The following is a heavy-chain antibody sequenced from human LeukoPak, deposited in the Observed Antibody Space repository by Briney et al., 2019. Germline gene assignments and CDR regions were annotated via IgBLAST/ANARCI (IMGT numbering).Heavy chain of an antibody. D-gene: IGHD2-15*01. J-gene: IGHJ4*02. CDR1: GFTFSSYS. V-gene: IGHV3-21*01. CDR2: ISSSSSYI. CDR3: ASDCSGGSCYGGGFDY. Sequence: GGSLRLSCAASGFTFSSYSMNWVRQAPGKGLEWVSSISSSSSYIYYADSVKGRFTISRDNAKNSLYLQMNRLRAEDTAVYYCASDCSGGSCYGGGFDYWGQGTLVTVSS.